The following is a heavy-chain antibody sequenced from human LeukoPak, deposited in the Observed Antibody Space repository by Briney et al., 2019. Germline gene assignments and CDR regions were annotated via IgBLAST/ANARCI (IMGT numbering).Heavy chain of an antibody. CDR1: GGSFSGYY. J-gene: IGHJ5*02. Sequence: NTSETLSLTCAVYGGSFSGYYWSWIRQPPGKGLEWIGEINHSGSTNYNPSLKSRVTISVDTSKNQFSLKLSSVTAADTAVYYCARYIAAPGSNYFDPRGQGTLVTVSS. CDR2: INHSGST. CDR3: ARYIAAPGSNYFDP. V-gene: IGHV4-34*01. D-gene: IGHD6-13*01.